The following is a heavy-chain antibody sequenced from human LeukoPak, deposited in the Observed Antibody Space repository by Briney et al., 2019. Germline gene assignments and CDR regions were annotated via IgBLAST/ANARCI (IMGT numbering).Heavy chain of an antibody. CDR3: ARAADSYGPYFDY. Sequence: ASVKVSCKASGYTFTSYYMHWVRQAPGQGLEWMGWINPNSGGTNYAQKFQGRVTMTRDTSISTAYMELSRLRSDDTAVYYCARAADSYGPYFDYWGQGTLVTVSS. J-gene: IGHJ4*02. CDR1: GYTFTSYY. V-gene: IGHV1-2*02. CDR2: INPNSGGT. D-gene: IGHD5-18*01.